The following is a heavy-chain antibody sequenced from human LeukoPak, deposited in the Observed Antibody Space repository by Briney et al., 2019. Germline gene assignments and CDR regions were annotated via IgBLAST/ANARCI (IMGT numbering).Heavy chain of an antibody. V-gene: IGHV1-69*13. Sequence: ASVKVSCKASGGTFSSYAITWVRQAPGQGLEWMGGIIPIFDTANYAQKFQGRVTITADESTSTAYMELSSLRPEDTAVYYCARDLGQQLSPAAVHWFDPWGQGTLVTVSS. CDR2: IIPIFDTA. CDR1: GGTFSSYA. J-gene: IGHJ5*02. D-gene: IGHD6-13*01. CDR3: ARDLGQQLSPAAVHWFDP.